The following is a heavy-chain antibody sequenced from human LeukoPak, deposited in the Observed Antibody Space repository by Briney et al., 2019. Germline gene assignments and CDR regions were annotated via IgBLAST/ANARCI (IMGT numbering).Heavy chain of an antibody. CDR1: GFTFSSYA. D-gene: IGHD2-8*01. CDR3: ARDGNGGYYYYYMDV. Sequence: PGGSLRLSCAASGFTFSSYAMSWVRQAPGKGLEWVSAISGSGGSTYYADSVKGRFTISRDNAKNSLYLQMNSLRAEDTALYYCARDGNGGYYYYYMDVWGKGTTVTISS. J-gene: IGHJ6*03. V-gene: IGHV3-23*01. CDR2: ISGSGGST.